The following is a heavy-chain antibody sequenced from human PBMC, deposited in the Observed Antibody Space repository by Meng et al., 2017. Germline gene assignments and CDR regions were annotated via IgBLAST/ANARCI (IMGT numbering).Heavy chain of an antibody. D-gene: IGHD3-3*01. J-gene: IGHJ4*01. CDR1: GYTFTSYA. CDR3: ARDSPKPYYDFWSGYYFGFDD. V-gene: IGHV7-4-1*02. Sequence: ASVKVSCKASGYTFTSYAMNWVRQAPGQGLEWMGWINTNTGNPTYAQGFTGRFVFSLDTSVSTAYLKISSLKAEDTAVYYCARDSPKPYYDFWSGYYFGFDDWGQGTLVTVSS. CDR2: INTNTGNP.